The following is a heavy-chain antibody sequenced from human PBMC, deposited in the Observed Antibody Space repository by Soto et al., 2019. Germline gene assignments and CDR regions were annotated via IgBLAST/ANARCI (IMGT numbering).Heavy chain of an antibody. CDR1: GYTFTGYY. V-gene: IGHV1-2*04. CDR3: ARDHSKVVVAATAGGMDV. D-gene: IGHD2-15*01. J-gene: IGHJ6*02. CDR2: INPNIVCT. Sequence: ASVKVSCKASGYTFTGYYMHWVRQAPGQGLEWIGWINPNIVCTNYAQMFQGWVTMTRDTSISTAYMELSRLRSDDTALYYCARDHSKVVVAATAGGMDVWGQGTTVTVSS.